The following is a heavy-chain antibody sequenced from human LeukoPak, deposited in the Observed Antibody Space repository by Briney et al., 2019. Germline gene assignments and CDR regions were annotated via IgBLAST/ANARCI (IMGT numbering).Heavy chain of an antibody. J-gene: IGHJ4*02. CDR1: GGTFNIYT. CDR2: FVPLFGTS. V-gene: IGHV1-69*05. D-gene: IGHD4-17*01. Sequence: GSSVKVSCKASGGTFNIYTISWVRQAPGQGLEWMGGFVPLFGTSNSAQKFQDRVTITTDESTRTAYMEVSSLRSDDTAVYYCARVGPDYDSSRSYSFDNWGQGTLVTVSS. CDR3: ARVGPDYDSSRSYSFDN.